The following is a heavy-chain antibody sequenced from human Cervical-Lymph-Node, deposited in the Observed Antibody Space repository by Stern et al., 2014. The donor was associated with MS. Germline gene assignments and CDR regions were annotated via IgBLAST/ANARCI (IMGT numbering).Heavy chain of an antibody. CDR2: LNPNNGGT. V-gene: IGHV1-2*02. D-gene: IGHD3-16*01. CDR3: ARARETLYGSLWGSYGADF. CDR1: GYTFTDYY. Sequence: QLVESGADVKKPGASLKVSCKAAGYTFTDYYMHWVRQAPGQGLEWMGWLNPNNGGTNYAQKFQGRVTMTRDTSISTVYMELSRLRSDDTAVFYCARARETLYGSLWGSYGADFWGQGTLVTVSS. J-gene: IGHJ4*02.